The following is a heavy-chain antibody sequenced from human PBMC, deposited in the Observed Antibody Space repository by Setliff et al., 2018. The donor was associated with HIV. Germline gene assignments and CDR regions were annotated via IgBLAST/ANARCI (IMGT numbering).Heavy chain of an antibody. CDR1: GFTFSGNW. J-gene: IGHJ6*03. V-gene: IGHV3-7*03. CDR3: ARGGPPAGLYYMDV. CDR2: INQDESQK. Sequence: PGGSLRLSCAASGFTFSGNWMSWVRQAPGKGLEWVADINQDESQKYYVGSVKGRFTISRDNAKNSLFLQMNSLRVEDTAVYFCARGGPPAGLYYMDVWGKGTTVTVSS.